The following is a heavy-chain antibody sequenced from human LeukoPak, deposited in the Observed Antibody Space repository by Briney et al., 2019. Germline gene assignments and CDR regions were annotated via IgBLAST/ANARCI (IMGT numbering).Heavy chain of an antibody. Sequence: GGSLRLSCAASGFTFSSYGMHWVRQAPGKGLEWVAVISYDGSNKYYADSVKGRFTISRDNSKNTLYLQMSSLRAEDTAVYYCVKRDGYNSGYFDYWGQGTLVTVSS. D-gene: IGHD5-24*01. J-gene: IGHJ4*02. V-gene: IGHV3-30*18. CDR3: VKRDGYNSGYFDY. CDR2: ISYDGSNK. CDR1: GFTFSSYG.